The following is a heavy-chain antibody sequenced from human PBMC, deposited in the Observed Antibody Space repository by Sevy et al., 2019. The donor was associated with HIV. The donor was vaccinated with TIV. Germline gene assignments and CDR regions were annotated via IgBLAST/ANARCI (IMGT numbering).Heavy chain of an antibody. D-gene: IGHD3-3*01. J-gene: IGHJ4*02. V-gene: IGHV3-30*18. CDR1: GFTFSSYG. CDR3: AKGPEYYGFWCGYFDY. Sequence: GGSLRLSCAASGFTFSSYGMHWVRQAPGKGLEWVAVMSYDGSNKYYADSVKGRFPISRDNSKNTLYLQMNSLRAEDTAVYYCAKGPEYYGFWCGYFDYWGQGTLVTVSS. CDR2: MSYDGSNK.